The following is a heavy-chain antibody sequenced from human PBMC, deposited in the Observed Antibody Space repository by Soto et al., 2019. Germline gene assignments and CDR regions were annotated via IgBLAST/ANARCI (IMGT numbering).Heavy chain of an antibody. J-gene: IGHJ4*02. CDR1: GFSLSTSGVA. V-gene: IGHV2-5*02. CDR3: AHSYMIRGMDY. CDR2: IFRDDDK. D-gene: IGHD3-10*01. Sequence: QITLKESGPTLVKPTQTLTLTCTFSGFSLSTSGVAVGWIRQPPGKALEWLALIFRDDDKRYSPSLKSRLTIPKDTSKNQVVLTMTNMDPVDTATSYCAHSYMIRGMDYWGQGTLIPVS.